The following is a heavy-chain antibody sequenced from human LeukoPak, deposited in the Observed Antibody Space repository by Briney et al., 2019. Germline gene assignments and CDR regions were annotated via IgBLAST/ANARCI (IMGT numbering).Heavy chain of an antibody. V-gene: IGHV1-2*02. CDR2: INPNSGGT. J-gene: IGHJ4*02. CDR3: AREAGYCSGGSCQGYFDY. Sequence: ASVKVSCKASGYTFTGYYMHWVRQAPGQGLEWMGWINPNSGGTNYAQKFQGRVTMTRDMSISTAYMELSRLRSDDTAVYYCAREAGYCSGGSCQGYFDYWGQGTLVTVSS. D-gene: IGHD2-15*01. CDR1: GYTFTGYY.